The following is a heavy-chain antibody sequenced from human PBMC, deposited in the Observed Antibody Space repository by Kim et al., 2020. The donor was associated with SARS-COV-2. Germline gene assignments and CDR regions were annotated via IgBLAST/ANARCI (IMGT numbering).Heavy chain of an antibody. Sequence: GGSLRLSCAASGFTFSDYYMSWIRQAPGKGLEWVSYISSSGSTIYYADSVKGRFTISRDNAKNSLYLQMNSLRAEDTAVYYCAREEVVVAAPLDYWGQGTLVTVSS. CDR1: GFTFSDYY. CDR3: AREEVVVAAPLDY. CDR2: ISSSGSTI. J-gene: IGHJ4*02. V-gene: IGHV3-11*01. D-gene: IGHD2-15*01.